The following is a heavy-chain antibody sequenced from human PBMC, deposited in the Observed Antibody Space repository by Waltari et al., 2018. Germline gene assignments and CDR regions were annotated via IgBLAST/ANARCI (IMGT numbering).Heavy chain of an antibody. Sequence: QVQLVQSGAEVKKPGSSVKVSCKASGGTFSSYAISWVRQAPGQGLEWMGGIIPIFGTANYAQKFQGRVTITTDESTSTAYMELSSLRSEDTAVYYCASEVRIAAAGDFDYWGQGTLVTVSS. J-gene: IGHJ4*02. CDR3: ASEVRIAAAGDFDY. CDR2: IIPIFGTA. D-gene: IGHD6-13*01. CDR1: GGTFSSYA. V-gene: IGHV1-69*05.